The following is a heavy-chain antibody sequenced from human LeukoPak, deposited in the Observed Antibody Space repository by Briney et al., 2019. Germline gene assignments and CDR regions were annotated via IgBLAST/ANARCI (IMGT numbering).Heavy chain of an antibody. J-gene: IGHJ4*02. CDR3: VREYYYDFPQ. V-gene: IGHV3-72*01. Sequence: GGSLRLSCAASGFTFSDHYMDWVRQAPGKGLEWVGRSRAKIDSYTTEYAAPVKGRFTISRDESENTLYLHMNSLKTEDTAVYYCVREYYYDFPQWGQGTLVTVSS. CDR2: SRAKIDSYTT. D-gene: IGHD3-3*01. CDR1: GFTFSDHY.